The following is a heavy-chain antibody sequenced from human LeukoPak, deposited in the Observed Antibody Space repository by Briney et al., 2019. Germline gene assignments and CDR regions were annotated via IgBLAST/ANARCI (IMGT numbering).Heavy chain of an antibody. CDR3: ARSVGGYFYFYMDV. V-gene: IGHV3-9*01. J-gene: IGHJ6*03. Sequence: PGGSLRLSCAASGFTFDDYAMHWVRQAPGKGLEWVSGISWNGGDIGYADSVKGRFTISRDNAENSLFLQMNSLRVEDTAIYYCARSVGGYFYFYMDVWGKGTTVTISS. CDR1: GFTFDDYA. CDR2: ISWNGGDI. D-gene: IGHD1-26*01.